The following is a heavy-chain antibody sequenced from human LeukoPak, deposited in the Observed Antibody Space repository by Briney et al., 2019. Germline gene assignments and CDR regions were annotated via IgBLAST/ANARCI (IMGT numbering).Heavy chain of an antibody. CDR3: ARAPRSWGFDY. V-gene: IGHV1-8*01. J-gene: IGHJ4*02. Sequence: ASVKDSCKASGYTFTSYDVNWLRQATGQGLEWMGWMYPNSGATGYAQKFQGRVTITWSASINTAYMELSNLRSEAAAVYNWARAPRSWGFDYWGQGTLVTVSS. CDR2: MYPNSGAT. D-gene: IGHD7-27*01. CDR1: GYTFTSYD.